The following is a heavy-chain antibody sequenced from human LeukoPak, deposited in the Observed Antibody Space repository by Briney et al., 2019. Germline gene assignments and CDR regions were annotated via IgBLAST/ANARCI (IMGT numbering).Heavy chain of an antibody. J-gene: IGHJ3*02. CDR3: ARHRSGGSQDDAFDI. CDR1: EFTFSTYW. Sequence: GGSLRLSCAASEFTFSTYWMTWVRQAPGKGLEWVADIKQDGSEKYYVDSVKGRLTISRQNAKKSLFLQMNSLRAEDTAVYYCARHRSGGSQDDAFDIWGQGTLVTVSS. CDR2: IKQDGSEK. D-gene: IGHD2-15*01. V-gene: IGHV3-7*01.